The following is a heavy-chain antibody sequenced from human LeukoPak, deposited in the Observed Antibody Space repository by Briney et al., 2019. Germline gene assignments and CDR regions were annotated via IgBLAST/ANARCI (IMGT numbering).Heavy chain of an antibody. D-gene: IGHD4/OR15-4a*01. J-gene: IGHJ4*02. Sequence: GGSLRLSCAASGFTFSSYSMNWVRQAPGKGLEWVSYISSSSSTIYYADSVKGRFTISRDNSKNTLYLQMNGLRAEDTAVYYCTGIPESAKDDYWGQGTLVTVSS. CDR3: TGIPESAKDDY. V-gene: IGHV3-48*01. CDR2: ISSSSSTI. CDR1: GFTFSSYS.